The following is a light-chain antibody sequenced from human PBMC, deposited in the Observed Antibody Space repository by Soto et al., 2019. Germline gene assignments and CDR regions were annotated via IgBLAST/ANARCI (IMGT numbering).Light chain of an antibody. CDR1: QGISSC. V-gene: IGKV1-12*01. J-gene: IGKJ5*01. Sequence: DLQLPQSPSSVSASVGARVTITCRASQGISSCLAWYQQKPGTAPKLLIYAASSLQSGVPSRFSGSGSGTDFTLTISSLQPEDFATYYCQQAHRFPRITFGQGTRLEIK. CDR2: AAS. CDR3: QQAHRFPRIT.